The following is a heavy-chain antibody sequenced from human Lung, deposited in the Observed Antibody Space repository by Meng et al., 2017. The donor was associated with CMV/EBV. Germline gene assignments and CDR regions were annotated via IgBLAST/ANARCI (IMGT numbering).Heavy chain of an antibody. Sequence: CAVSGGCISSSTYYWGWIRQPPGMGLEWIGDIYDSGKTFYNPSLQSRVTLSVDTSKNQFSLKLSSVTAADTAVYYCARRLGRYFFDYWGQGRLVTVSS. D-gene: IGHD3-10*01. CDR1: GGCISSSTYY. CDR2: IYDSGKT. J-gene: IGHJ4*02. CDR3: ARRLGRYFFDY. V-gene: IGHV4-39*07.